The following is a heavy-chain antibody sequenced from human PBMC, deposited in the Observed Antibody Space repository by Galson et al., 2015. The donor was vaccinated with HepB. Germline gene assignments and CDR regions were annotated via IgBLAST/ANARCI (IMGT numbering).Heavy chain of an antibody. CDR2: ISGGGGST. CDR1: GFTFSTYA. J-gene: IGHJ4*02. CDR3: AKGLDYYDSSGYGNY. V-gene: IGHV3-23*01. D-gene: IGHD3-22*01. Sequence: SLRLSCAASGFTFSTYAMSWVRQAPGKGLEWVSAISGGGGSTYYADSVKGRFTISRDNSKNTLFLQMNSLRAEDTAVHYCAKGLDYYDSSGYGNYWGQGTLVTVSS.